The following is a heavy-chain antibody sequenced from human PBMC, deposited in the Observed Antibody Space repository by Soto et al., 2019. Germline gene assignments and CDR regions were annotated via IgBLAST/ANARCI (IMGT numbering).Heavy chain of an antibody. J-gene: IGHJ6*02. CDR1: GYTFTSYD. Sequence: ASVKVSCKASGYTFTSYDINWVRQATGQGLEWMGWMNPNSGNTGYAQKFQGRVTVTRNTSISTAYMELSSLRSEDTAVYYCARGGDIVVVPAAPRYYYYGIDVWGQGTTVTVSS. CDR3: ARGGDIVVVPAAPRYYYYGIDV. CDR2: MNPNSGNT. V-gene: IGHV1-8*01. D-gene: IGHD2-2*01.